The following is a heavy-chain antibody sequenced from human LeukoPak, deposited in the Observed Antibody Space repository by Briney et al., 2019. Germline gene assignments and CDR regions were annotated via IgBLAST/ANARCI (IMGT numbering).Heavy chain of an antibody. CDR3: ASSMVYGRWFDP. V-gene: IGHV4-34*01. CDR1: GGSFSGYY. Sequence: SETLSLTCAVYGGSFSGYYWSWIRQPPGKGLEWVGEINHSGSTNYNPSLKSRVTMSVDTSKNQFSLKLSSVTAADTAVYYCASSMVYGRWFDPWGQGTLVTVSS. CDR2: INHSGST. J-gene: IGHJ5*02. D-gene: IGHD2-8*01.